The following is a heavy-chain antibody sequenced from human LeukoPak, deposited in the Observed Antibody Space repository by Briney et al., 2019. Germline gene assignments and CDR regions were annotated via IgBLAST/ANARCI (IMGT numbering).Heavy chain of an antibody. CDR1: GFIFSSYA. D-gene: IGHD3-10*01. V-gene: IGHV3-23*01. Sequence: GGSLRLSCAASGFIFSSYAMSWVRQAPGKGLEWVLGISGTGGRTYYADSVKGRFTISRDNAKNSLYLQMNSLRAEDTAVYYCARDYYGLRYVYFDYWGQGTLVTVSS. J-gene: IGHJ4*02. CDR3: ARDYYGLRYVYFDY. CDR2: ISGTGGRT.